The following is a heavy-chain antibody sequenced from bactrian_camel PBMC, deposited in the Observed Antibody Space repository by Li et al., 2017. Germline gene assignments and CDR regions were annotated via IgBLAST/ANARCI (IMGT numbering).Heavy chain of an antibody. J-gene: IGHJ4*01. D-gene: IGHD8*01. CDR2: IKSGGGAT. Sequence: VQLVESGGGLVQPGGSLRLSCAASGFTFRSSTMSWVRQAPGKGLEWVADIKSGGGATSYLDSVKGRFTISRDNDKNTLHLQLNSLQGEDTAMYYCARGAVGGNFQIESQGTQVTVS. V-gene: IGHV3S31*01. CDR1: GFTFRSST.